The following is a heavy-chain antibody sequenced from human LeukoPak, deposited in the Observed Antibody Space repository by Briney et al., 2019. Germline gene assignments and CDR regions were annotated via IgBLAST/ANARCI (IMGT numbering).Heavy chain of an antibody. D-gene: IGHD1-26*01. CDR2: IKGDGSHT. CDR3: VRDWDHFDFDS. Sequence: RGGSLRLSCAASGFTFRDYWMHWIRQAPGKGLVWVSRIKGDGSHTIYADSVKGRFTISRDNAKNTLYLQMKSLRVEDTALYYCVRDWDHFDFDSWGQGTLVTVSS. CDR1: GFTFRDYW. V-gene: IGHV3-74*01. J-gene: IGHJ5*01.